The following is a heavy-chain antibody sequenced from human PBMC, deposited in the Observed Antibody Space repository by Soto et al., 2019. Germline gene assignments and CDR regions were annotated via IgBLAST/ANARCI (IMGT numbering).Heavy chain of an antibody. J-gene: IGHJ4*02. CDR1: GGSISSYY. CDR2: IYYSGST. D-gene: IGHD3-16*02. V-gene: IGHV4-59*08. CDR3: ARHSQYYDYVWGSYRYVRYFDY. Sequence: PSETLSLTCTVSGGSISSYYWSWIRQPPGKGLEWIGYIYYSGSTNYNPSLKSRVTISVDTSKNQFSLKLSSVTAADTAVYYCARHSQYYDYVWGSYRYVRYFDYWGQGTLVTVSS.